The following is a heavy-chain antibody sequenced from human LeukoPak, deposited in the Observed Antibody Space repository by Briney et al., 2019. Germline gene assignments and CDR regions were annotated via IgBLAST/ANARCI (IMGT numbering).Heavy chain of an antibody. CDR2: NSGSGDTT. CDR3: AKHLHYTSGSDSGMHV. Sequence: PGGSLRLSCAASGLTFSSYAMSWVRQAPGKGLEWVSANSGSGDTTYYAASVKGRFTISRDNSKNTLYLQMNSLRAEDTAVYYCAKHLHYTSGSDSGMHVWGQGTTVTVSS. CDR1: GLTFSSYA. D-gene: IGHD6-19*01. V-gene: IGHV3-23*01. J-gene: IGHJ6*02.